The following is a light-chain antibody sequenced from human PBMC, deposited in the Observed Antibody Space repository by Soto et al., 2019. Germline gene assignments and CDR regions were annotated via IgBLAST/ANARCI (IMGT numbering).Light chain of an antibody. CDR1: QGISSY. CDR3: QQYYSYPWT. J-gene: IGKJ1*01. V-gene: IGKV1-8*01. CDR2: AAS. Sequence: ALRMTQSPSSLSASTGDRVTITCRASQGISSYLAWYQQKPGKAPKLLIYAASTLQSGVPSRFSGSGSGTDFTLTISCLQSEDFATDYCQQYYSYPWTFGQGTKVEIK.